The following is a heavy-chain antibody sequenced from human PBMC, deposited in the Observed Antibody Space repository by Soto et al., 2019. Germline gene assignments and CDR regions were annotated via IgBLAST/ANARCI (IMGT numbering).Heavy chain of an antibody. CDR3: ARDAYVWGSSGYYGMDV. Sequence: PSQTLSLTCAISGDSVSSNSAAWNWIRQSPSRGLEWLGRTYYRSKWYNDYAVSVKSRITINPDTSKNQFSLQLNSVTPEDTAVYYCARDAYVWGSSGYYGMDVWGQGTTVTVSS. D-gene: IGHD3-10*02. CDR1: GDSVSSNSAA. V-gene: IGHV6-1*01. J-gene: IGHJ6*02. CDR2: TYYRSKWYN.